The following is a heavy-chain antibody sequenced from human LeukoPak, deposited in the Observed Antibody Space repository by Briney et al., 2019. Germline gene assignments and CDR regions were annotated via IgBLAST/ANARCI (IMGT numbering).Heavy chain of an antibody. CDR2: INWNGGST. CDR1: GFTFDDYG. Sequence: GGSLRLSCAASGFTFDDYGMSWVRQAPGKGLEWVSGINWNGGSTGYADPVKGRFTISRDNAKNSLYLQMNSLRAEDTALYYCAREGVATIWGTYYYYMDVWGKGTTVTVSS. D-gene: IGHD5-12*01. V-gene: IGHV3-20*04. CDR3: AREGVATIWGTYYYYMDV. J-gene: IGHJ6*03.